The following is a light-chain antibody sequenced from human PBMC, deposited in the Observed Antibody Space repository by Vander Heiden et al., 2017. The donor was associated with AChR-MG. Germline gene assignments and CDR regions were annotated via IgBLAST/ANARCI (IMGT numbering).Light chain of an antibody. CDR3: NSRVGRRNQVI. CDR1: RLRSYY. J-gene: IGLJ2*01. V-gene: IGLV3-19*01. CDR2: SNN. Sequence: SSELTQDSAVYVALGQTVRITCHADRLRSYYDGWSQQESGQAPVLVIHSNNIRPSGIPDPFSGSSSGNAASLTIAGAQAIDEADYYCNSRVGRRNQVIFGGGTKLTVL.